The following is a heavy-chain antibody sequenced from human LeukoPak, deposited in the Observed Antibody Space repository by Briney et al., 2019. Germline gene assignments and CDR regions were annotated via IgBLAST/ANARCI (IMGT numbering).Heavy chain of an antibody. CDR2: ISSSSSYI. D-gene: IGHD2-15*01. J-gene: IGHJ4*02. V-gene: IGHV3-21*01. Sequence: PGGSLRLSCAASGFTFSSYSMNWVRQAPGKGLEWVSSISSSSSYIYYADSVKGRFTISRDNAKNSLYLQMNSLRAEDTAVYYCARERCSGGSCFYDYWGQGSLVSVPS. CDR3: ARERCSGGSCFYDY. CDR1: GFTFSSYS.